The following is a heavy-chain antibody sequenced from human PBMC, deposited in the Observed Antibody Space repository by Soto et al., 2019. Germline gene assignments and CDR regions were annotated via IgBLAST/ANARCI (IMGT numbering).Heavy chain of an antibody. Sequence: SETLSLTCTVSGGSISSYYWSWIRQPPGKGLEWIGYIYYSGSTNYNPSLKSRVTISVDTSKNQFSLKLSSVTAADTAVYYCETGVRTDGAFDIWGQGTMVTVSS. V-gene: IGHV4-59*01. CDR3: ETGVRTDGAFDI. CDR2: IYYSGST. CDR1: GGSISSYY. J-gene: IGHJ3*02. D-gene: IGHD3-10*01.